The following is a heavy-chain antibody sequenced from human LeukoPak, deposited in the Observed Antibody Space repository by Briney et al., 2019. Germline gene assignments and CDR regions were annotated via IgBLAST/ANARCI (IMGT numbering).Heavy chain of an antibody. Sequence: PGGSLRLSCAASGFTFSSYWMSWVRQAPGRGLEWVANIKQDGSEKYYVDSVKGRFTISRDNAKNSLYLQMNSLRAEDTAVYYCARDQLLTRGTTVGRNWFDPWGQGTLVTVSS. V-gene: IGHV3-7*01. D-gene: IGHD1-1*01. CDR2: IKQDGSEK. J-gene: IGHJ5*02. CDR3: ARDQLLTRGTTVGRNWFDP. CDR1: GFTFSSYW.